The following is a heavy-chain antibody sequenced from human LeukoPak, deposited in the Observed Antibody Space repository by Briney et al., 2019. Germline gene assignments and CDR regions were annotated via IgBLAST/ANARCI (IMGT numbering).Heavy chain of an antibody. D-gene: IGHD3-10*01. V-gene: IGHV4-4*07. Sequence: KPSETLSLTCTVSGRSIRSVYWNWIRQSAGKGLEWIGRICATDLTNYNPSLKSRVTLSVDMSKNELSLTLKSVTAADTAVYYCARGFGSGTSPIDLWGQGALVTVSS. J-gene: IGHJ5*02. CDR3: ARGFGSGTSPIDL. CDR2: ICATDLT. CDR1: GRSIRSVY.